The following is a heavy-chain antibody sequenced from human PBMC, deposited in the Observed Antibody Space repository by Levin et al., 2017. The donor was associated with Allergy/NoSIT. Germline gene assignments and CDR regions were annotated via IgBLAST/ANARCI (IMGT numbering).Heavy chain of an antibody. Sequence: SETLSLTCTVSGGSISSYYWSWIRQPPGKGLEWIGYIYYSGSTNYNPSLKSRVTISVDTSKNQFSLKLSSVTAADTAVYYCASSWWVRGVVYFDYWGQGTLVTVSS. CDR1: GGSISSYY. CDR2: IYYSGST. V-gene: IGHV4-59*08. CDR3: ASSWWVRGVVYFDY. J-gene: IGHJ4*02. D-gene: IGHD2-8*02.